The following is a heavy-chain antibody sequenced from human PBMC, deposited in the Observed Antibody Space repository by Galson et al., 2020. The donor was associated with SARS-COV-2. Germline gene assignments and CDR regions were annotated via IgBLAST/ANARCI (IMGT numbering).Heavy chain of an antibody. J-gene: IGHJ4*02. CDR3: ASGAGTAFDY. V-gene: IGHV4-31*03. CDR1: GGSTSSGGHY. D-gene: IGHD3-10*01. Sequence: ASETLSLTCTVSGGSTSSGGHYWSWIRQHPVKGLEWIGYIYYSGSTSYNPSLKSRITILVDTSKNQFSLKLSSVTAADTAVYYCASGAGTAFDYWGQGTLVTVSS. CDR2: IYYSGST.